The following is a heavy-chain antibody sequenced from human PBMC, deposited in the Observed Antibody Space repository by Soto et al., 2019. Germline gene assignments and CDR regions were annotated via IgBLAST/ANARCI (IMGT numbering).Heavy chain of an antibody. D-gene: IGHD3-10*01. V-gene: IGHV3-30*03. J-gene: IGHJ1*01. Sequence: PGGSLRLSCAASGFTFSNYAMHWVRQAPGKGLEWVAVISSDGSNTYYADSVRGRFTISRDNSKNTLSLQINSLRAEDTSMYYCARDYFRSGSIGYFQHWGQGTLVTVSS. CDR1: GFTFSNYA. CDR2: ISSDGSNT. CDR3: ARDYFRSGSIGYFQH.